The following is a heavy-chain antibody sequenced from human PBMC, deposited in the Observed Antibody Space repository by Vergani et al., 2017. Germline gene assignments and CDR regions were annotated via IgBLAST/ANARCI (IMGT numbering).Heavy chain of an antibody. J-gene: IGHJ5*02. CDR1: GYTFTSYY. D-gene: IGHD2-2*02. V-gene: IGHV1-46*01. CDR2: INPSGGST. Sequence: QVQLVQSGAEVKKPGASVKVSCQASGYTFTSYYIHWVRQAPGQGLEWMVIINPSGGSTNYAQKFQGRVTMTRDTSTSTVFMELSSLRSEDTAVYYCARGCGSTSCYKRGEDWFDPWGQGTLVTVSS. CDR3: ARGCGSTSCYKRGEDWFDP.